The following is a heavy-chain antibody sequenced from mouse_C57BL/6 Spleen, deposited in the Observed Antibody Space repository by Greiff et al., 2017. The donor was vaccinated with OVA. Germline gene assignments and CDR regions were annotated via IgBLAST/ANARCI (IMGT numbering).Heavy chain of an antibody. V-gene: IGHV2-2*01. CDR3: ARNSIYDGSPYYAMDY. Sequence: QVQLKESGPGLVQPSQSLSITCTVSGFSLTSYGVHWVRQSPGKGLEWLGVIWSGGSTDYNAAFISRLSISKDNSKSQVFFKMNSLQADDTAIYYCARNSIYDGSPYYAMDYWGQGTSVTVSS. CDR2: IWSGGST. CDR1: GFSLTSYG. D-gene: IGHD2-3*01. J-gene: IGHJ4*01.